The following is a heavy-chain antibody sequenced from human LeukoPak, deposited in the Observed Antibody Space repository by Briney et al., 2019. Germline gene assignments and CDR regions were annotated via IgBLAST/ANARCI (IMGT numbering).Heavy chain of an antibody. Sequence: GGSLRLSCAASGFTVSGNYMSWVRQAPGKGLEWVSVIYSGGNTYYADSVKGRFTISRDNSQNTLYLQMNSLRAEDTAVYYCAGAHSSSWSVFWGQGTLVTVSS. CDR2: IYSGGNT. D-gene: IGHD6-13*01. CDR3: AGAHSSSWSVF. V-gene: IGHV3-53*01. CDR1: GFTVSGNY. J-gene: IGHJ5*01.